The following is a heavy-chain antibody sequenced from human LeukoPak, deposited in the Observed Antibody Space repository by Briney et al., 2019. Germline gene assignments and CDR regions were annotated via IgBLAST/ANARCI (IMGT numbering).Heavy chain of an antibody. CDR3: ARDGGYDYGGNLDY. CDR2: IRGSRTYM. J-gene: IGHJ4*02. Sequence: GGSLRLSCAASGFTFSSYEMNWVRQAPGKGLEWVSSIRGSRTYMYYADSVKGRFTISRDNAKNSLYLQMNSLTADDTAVYYCARDGGYDYGGNLDYWGQGTLVTVSS. CDR1: GFTFSSYE. D-gene: IGHD4-23*01. V-gene: IGHV3-21*01.